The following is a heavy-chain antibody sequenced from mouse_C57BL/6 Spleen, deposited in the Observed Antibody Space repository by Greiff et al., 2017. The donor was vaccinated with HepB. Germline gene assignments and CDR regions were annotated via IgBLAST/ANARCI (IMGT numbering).Heavy chain of an antibody. CDR2: IYPGDGDT. Sequence: VQLQQSGAELVKPGASVKISCKASGYAFSSYWMNWVKQRPGKGLEWIGQIYPGDGDTNYNGKFKGKATLTADKSSSTAYMQLSSLTSEDSAVYFCGGDYYGIGYDAYWGQGILVTVSA. CDR3: GGDYYGIGYDAY. D-gene: IGHD1-1*01. V-gene: IGHV1-80*01. CDR1: GYAFSSYW. J-gene: IGHJ3*01.